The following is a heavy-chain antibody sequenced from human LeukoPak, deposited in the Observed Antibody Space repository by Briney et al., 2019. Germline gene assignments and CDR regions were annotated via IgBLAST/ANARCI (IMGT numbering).Heavy chain of an antibody. D-gene: IGHD4-17*01. CDR3: ARVRRLGYFDY. CDR1: GFTFSSYW. V-gene: IGHV3-7*01. Sequence: GGSLTLSCPASGFTFSSYWMSWVRQAPGKGLEWVANIRQDGSEKYYVDSVKGRFTISRDNAKNSLYLQMNSLRAEDTAVYYCARVRRLGYFDYWGQGTLVTVSS. J-gene: IGHJ4*02. CDR2: IRQDGSEK.